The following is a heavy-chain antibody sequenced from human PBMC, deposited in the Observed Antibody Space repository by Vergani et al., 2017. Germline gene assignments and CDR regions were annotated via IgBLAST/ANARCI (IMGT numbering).Heavy chain of an antibody. J-gene: IGHJ4*01. D-gene: IGHD2-15*01. Sequence: QVQLQESGPGLVKPSETLSLTCTVSGDSVISTDYHWGWIRQPPGKGLEWIGSMDYSGSTSYNLSLESRISISFETPKNQFSLRLNSVTAADTAVYYRASKRGACRAAYCHSYDFWGPGTLVGVSS. CDR3: ASKRGACRAAYCHSYDF. CDR2: MDYSGST. CDR1: GDSVISTDYH. V-gene: IGHV4-39*01.